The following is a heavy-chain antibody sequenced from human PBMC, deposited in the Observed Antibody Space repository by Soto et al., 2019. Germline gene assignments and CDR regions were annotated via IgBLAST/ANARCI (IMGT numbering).Heavy chain of an antibody. CDR2: IIPLFGTA. V-gene: IGHV1-69*01. Sequence: QVQLVQSGAEVQKPGSSVKVSCKASGGTLSSYALSWVRQAPGQWLEWMGGIIPLFGTANYAQKFQGRVTITADESTSTAYMELSKLRSEHKAGSYSARDSVVVVSATRFDWLDCWGQGTLVTVSS. CDR3: ARDSVVVVSATRFDWLDC. D-gene: IGHD2-15*01. J-gene: IGHJ5*01. CDR1: GGTLSSYA.